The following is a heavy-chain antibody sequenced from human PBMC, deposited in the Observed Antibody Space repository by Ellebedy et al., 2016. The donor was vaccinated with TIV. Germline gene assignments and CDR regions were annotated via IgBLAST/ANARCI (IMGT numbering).Heavy chain of an antibody. CDR3: ARDRDASMASFYFYGMDL. Sequence: AASVKVSCKASGYTFTDYYMHWARQAPGQGLEWMGWINPNSGVTHYAQKFKAWLTMTRDTSVTTAYMELSRLRSDDTAVYFCARDRDASMASFYFYGMDLWGQGTAVTVSS. V-gene: IGHV1-2*04. J-gene: IGHJ6*02. CDR2: INPNSGVT. CDR1: GYTFTDYY. D-gene: IGHD3-10*01.